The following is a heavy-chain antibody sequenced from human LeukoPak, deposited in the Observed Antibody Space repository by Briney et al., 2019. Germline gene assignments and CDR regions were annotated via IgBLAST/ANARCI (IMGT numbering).Heavy chain of an antibody. CDR3: ARDRRWYCSSTSCSSGGDY. CDR2: IIPIFGTA. V-gene: IGHV1-69*06. Sequence: SVKVSCKASGGTFSSYAISWVRQAPGQGLEWMGRIIPIFGTANYAQKFQGRVTITADKSTSTAYMELSSLRSEDTAVYHCARDRRWYCSSTSCSSGGDYWGQGTLVTVSS. J-gene: IGHJ4*02. D-gene: IGHD2-2*01. CDR1: GGTFSSYA.